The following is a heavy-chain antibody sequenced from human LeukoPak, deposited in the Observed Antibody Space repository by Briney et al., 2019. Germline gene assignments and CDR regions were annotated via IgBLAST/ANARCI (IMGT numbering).Heavy chain of an antibody. CDR1: GFTFSSYA. D-gene: IGHD3-9*01. CDR3: AKGANLRYFDWLHFDY. Sequence: PGGSLRLSCVASGFTFSSYAMHWVRQAPGKGLEWVAFIRFDGSNEYYADSVKGRFTISRDNSKNTLSLQMNSLRAEDTAVYYCAKGANLRYFDWLHFDYWGQGTLVTVSS. V-gene: IGHV3-30*02. J-gene: IGHJ4*02. CDR2: IRFDGSNE.